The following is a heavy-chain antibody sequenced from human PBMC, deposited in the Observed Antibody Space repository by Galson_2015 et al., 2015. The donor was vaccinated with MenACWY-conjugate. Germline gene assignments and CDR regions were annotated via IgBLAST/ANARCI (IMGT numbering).Heavy chain of an antibody. CDR2: IDPSDSYT. CDR3: ARREIAAAGIGDWYFEL. V-gene: IGHV5-10-1*01. D-gene: IGHD6-13*01. J-gene: IGHJ2*01. Sequence: QSGAEVKKPGESLRISCKGSGYSFTSYWISWVRQMPGKGLEWMGRIDPSDSYTNYSPSFQGHVTISADKSISTAYLQWSSLKASDTAMYYCARREIAAAGIGDWYFELWGRGTLVTVSS. CDR1: GYSFTSYW.